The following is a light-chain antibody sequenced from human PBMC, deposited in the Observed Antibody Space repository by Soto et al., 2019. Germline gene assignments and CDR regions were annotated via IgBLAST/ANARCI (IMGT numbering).Light chain of an antibody. CDR2: GAS. CDR1: QSVSSTY. J-gene: IGKJ4*01. V-gene: IGKV3-20*01. CDR3: QQYGTSGLT. Sequence: EIVLTQSPGTLSLSPGERATLSCRATQSVSSTYVARYQQTPCKAPRLLIYGASGRATGIPDRFSGSGSGIDFTLSISRLEPEDFAVYYCQQYGTSGLTFGGGTKVEIK.